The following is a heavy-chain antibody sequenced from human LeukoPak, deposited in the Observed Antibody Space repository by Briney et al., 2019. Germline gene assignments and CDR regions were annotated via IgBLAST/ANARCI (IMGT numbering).Heavy chain of an antibody. Sequence: PSETLSLTCTVSGGSISSSSCYGGWIRQPPGKGLEWIGSIYYSGSTYYNPSLKSRVTISVDTSKNQFSLKLSSVTAADTAVYYCARRGGYSGYGPFDYWGQGTLVTVSS. CDR1: GGSISSSSCY. D-gene: IGHD5-12*01. CDR3: ARRGGYSGYGPFDY. CDR2: IYYSGST. J-gene: IGHJ4*02. V-gene: IGHV4-39*01.